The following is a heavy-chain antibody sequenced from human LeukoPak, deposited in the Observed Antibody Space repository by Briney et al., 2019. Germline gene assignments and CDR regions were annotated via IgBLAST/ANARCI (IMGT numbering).Heavy chain of an antibody. Sequence: GGSLRLSCAASGFTFSSYWMHWVRQAPGKGLVWVSRINSDGSSTSYADSVKGRFTISRDNAKNSLYPQMNSLRAEDTAVYYCAELGITMIGGVWGKGTTVTISS. J-gene: IGHJ6*04. D-gene: IGHD3-10*02. CDR1: GFTFSSYW. CDR3: AELGITMIGGV. CDR2: INSDGSST. V-gene: IGHV3-74*01.